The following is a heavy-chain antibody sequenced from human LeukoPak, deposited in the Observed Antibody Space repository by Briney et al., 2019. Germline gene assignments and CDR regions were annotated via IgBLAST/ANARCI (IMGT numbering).Heavy chain of an antibody. CDR2: ISSSGST. J-gene: IGHJ3*02. V-gene: IGHV4-61*02. Sequence: SETLSLTCTVSGDSISSGDYYWSWIRQPAGKGLEWIGRISSSGSTNYNPSLKSRVTISVDTSKNQFSLKLSSVTAADTAVYFCARGPYSYDSSGAFDIWGQGTMVTVSS. CDR1: GDSISSGDYY. D-gene: IGHD3-22*01. CDR3: ARGPYSYDSSGAFDI.